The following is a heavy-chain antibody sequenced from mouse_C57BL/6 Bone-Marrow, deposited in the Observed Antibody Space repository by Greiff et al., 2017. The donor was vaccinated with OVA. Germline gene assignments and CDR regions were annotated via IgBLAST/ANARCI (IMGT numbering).Heavy chain of an antibody. D-gene: IGHD2-3*01. Sequence: EVQRVESGGGLVKPGGSLKLSCAASGFTFSSYAMSWVRQTPEKRLEWVATISAGGSYTYYPDNVKGRFTISRDNAKNNLYLQMSHLKSEDTARYYCARVDDGYLYAMDYWGQGTSVTVSS. CDR1: GFTFSSYA. CDR3: ARVDDGYLYAMDY. CDR2: ISAGGSYT. V-gene: IGHV5-4*01. J-gene: IGHJ4*01.